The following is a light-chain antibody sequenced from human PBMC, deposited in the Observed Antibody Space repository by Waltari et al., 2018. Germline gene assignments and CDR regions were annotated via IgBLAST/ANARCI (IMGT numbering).Light chain of an antibody. Sequence: QSVLPQPPSAPGTPGQRVPIPCSGTSSNISSNPDNWYQHLPGTAPKLLIYTNDQRPSGVPDRFSGSKSGTSASLAISGLQSEDEAAYYCAAWDDSLNGFYVFGTGTKVTVL. V-gene: IGLV1-44*01. J-gene: IGLJ1*01. CDR1: SSNISSNP. CDR2: TND. CDR3: AAWDDSLNGFYV.